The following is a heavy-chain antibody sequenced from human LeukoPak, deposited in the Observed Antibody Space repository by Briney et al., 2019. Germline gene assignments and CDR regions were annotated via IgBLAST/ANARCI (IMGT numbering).Heavy chain of an antibody. V-gene: IGHV1-46*01. D-gene: IGHD4-17*01. J-gene: IGHJ6*02. CDR3: ARDFQPTSVTRSYHYYYYGMDV. CDR2: INPSGGTT. Sequence: APVKVSCKASGYTFTNYFMHWVRQAPGQGLEWMGIINPSGGTTDYAQKFQGRISMTRDTSTSTVYMEVSSLRSDDTAVYYCARDFQPTSVTRSYHYYYYGMDVWGEGTTVTVSS. CDR1: GYTFTNYF.